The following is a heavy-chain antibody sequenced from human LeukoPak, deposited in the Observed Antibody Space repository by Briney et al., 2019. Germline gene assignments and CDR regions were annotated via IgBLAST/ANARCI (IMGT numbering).Heavy chain of an antibody. D-gene: IGHD3-22*01. J-gene: IGHJ4*02. CDR1: GFTFTSYA. V-gene: IGHV3-30-3*01. Sequence: PGRSLRLSCAASGFTFTSYAMHCVRQAPGKGLEWVAVISYDGSYKYSADSVKGRFTISRDNSKNTLYLQMNSLRAEDTALYYCARDRHSSGYYPHFDCWGQGTLVTVSS. CDR3: ARDRHSSGYYPHFDC. CDR2: ISYDGSYK.